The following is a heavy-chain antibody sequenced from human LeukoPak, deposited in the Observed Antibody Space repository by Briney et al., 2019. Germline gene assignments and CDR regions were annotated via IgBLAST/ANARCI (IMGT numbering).Heavy chain of an antibody. V-gene: IGHV4-39*01. CDR1: GGSIRSSTDY. Sequence: SETLSLTCTVSGGSIRSSTDYWGWIRQPPGKGLEWIGSIYYSGSTYYNPSLKSRVTISVDTSKNQFSLKLSSVTAADTAVYYCARLPSSYYDILTGYYSTLYYYYYMDVWGKGTTVTISS. CDR2: IYYSGST. D-gene: IGHD3-9*01. CDR3: ARLPSSYYDILTGYYSTLYYYYYMDV. J-gene: IGHJ6*03.